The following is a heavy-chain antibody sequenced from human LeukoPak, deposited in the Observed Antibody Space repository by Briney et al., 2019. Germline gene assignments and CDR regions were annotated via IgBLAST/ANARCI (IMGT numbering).Heavy chain of an antibody. CDR1: GGSISSSSYY. CDR3: ARQGGYNLFASDPYYFDY. CDR2: IYYSGST. V-gene: IGHV4-39*01. D-gene: IGHD5-24*01. J-gene: IGHJ4*02. Sequence: SETLSLTCTVSGGSISSSSYYWGCIRQPPGKGLEWIGSIYYSGSTYYNPSLKSRVTISVDTSKNQFSLKLSSVTAADTAVYYCARQGGYNLFASDPYYFDYWGQGTLVTVSS.